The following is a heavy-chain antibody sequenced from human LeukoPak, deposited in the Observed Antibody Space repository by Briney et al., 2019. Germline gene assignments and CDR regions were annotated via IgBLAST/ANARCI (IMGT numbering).Heavy chain of an antibody. Sequence: GSSVKVPCKASGGTFSSYAISWVRQAPGQGLEWMGGIIPIFGTANYAQKFQGRVTITADESTSTAYMELSSLRSGDTAVYYCARGVVVVAASWFDPWGQGTLVTVSS. CDR3: ARGVVVVAASWFDP. J-gene: IGHJ5*02. CDR2: IIPIFGTA. CDR1: GGTFSSYA. V-gene: IGHV1-69*01. D-gene: IGHD2-15*01.